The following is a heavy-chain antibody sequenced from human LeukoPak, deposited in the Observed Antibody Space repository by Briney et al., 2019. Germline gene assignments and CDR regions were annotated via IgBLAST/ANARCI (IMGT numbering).Heavy chain of an antibody. J-gene: IGHJ4*02. CDR2: IYYSGRP. V-gene: IGHV4-59*01. CDR1: GRSISSYY. CDR3: ARGAYGDYPEDY. D-gene: IGHD4-17*01. Sequence: SQTLSLTCTVSGRSISSYYWRWIRHPPGRGREWIGYIYYSGRPNYDPALKSRVTISVDTYKSQFSLELSSVTAADTAVYYCARGAYGDYPEDYWGQGTLVTVSS.